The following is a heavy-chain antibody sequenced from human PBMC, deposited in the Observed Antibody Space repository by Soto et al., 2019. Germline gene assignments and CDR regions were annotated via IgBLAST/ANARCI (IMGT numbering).Heavy chain of an antibody. Sequence: PGGSLRLSCAAPGFTFSSYAMSWVRQAPGKGLEWVSAISGSGGSTYYADSVKGRFTISRDNSKNTLYLQMNSLRAEDTAVYYCATLLRYFDWLGAAGDYYGMDVWGQGTTVTVSS. CDR2: ISGSGGST. V-gene: IGHV3-23*01. D-gene: IGHD3-9*01. CDR1: GFTFSSYA. J-gene: IGHJ6*02. CDR3: ATLLRYFDWLGAAGDYYGMDV.